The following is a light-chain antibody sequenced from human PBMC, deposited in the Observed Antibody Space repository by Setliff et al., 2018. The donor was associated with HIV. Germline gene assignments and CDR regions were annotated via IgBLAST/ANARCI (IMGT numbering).Light chain of an antibody. J-gene: IGLJ3*02. CDR2: EVN. CDR1: SSDVGGYDL. CDR3: SSYTSSSSWV. V-gene: IGLV2-14*01. Sequence: QSVLTQPASVSGSPGQSITISCTGSSSDVGGYDLVSWYQQHPGKAPQLMIYEVNDRPSGVSDRFSGSKSGNTASLIISGLQAEDEGDYYCSSYTSSSSWVFGGGTKVTVL.